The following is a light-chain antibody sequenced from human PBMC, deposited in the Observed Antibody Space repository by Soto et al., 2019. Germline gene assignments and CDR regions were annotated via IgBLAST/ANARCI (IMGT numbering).Light chain of an antibody. CDR2: GAS. CDR3: QQYNKWPPLT. J-gene: IGKJ4*01. Sequence: EIVMTQSPATLSVSPGERATLCCRASQSVSSNLAWYQQKPGQPPRLLIYGASTRATGIPARFSGSGSGTEFTLTISSLLSEDFAVYYCQQYNKWPPLTFGGGTKVEIK. V-gene: IGKV3-15*01. CDR1: QSVSSN.